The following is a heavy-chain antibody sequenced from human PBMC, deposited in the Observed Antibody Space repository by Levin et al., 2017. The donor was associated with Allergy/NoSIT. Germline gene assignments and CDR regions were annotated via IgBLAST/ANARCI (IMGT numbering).Heavy chain of an antibody. CDR2: INHSGST. Sequence: ASETLSLTCAVYGGSFSGYYWSWIRQPPGKGLEWIGEINHSGSTNYNPSLKSRVTISVDTSKNQFSLKLSSVTAADTAVYYCATGRLAYCGGDCYGNWFDPWGQGTLVTVSS. J-gene: IGHJ5*02. CDR3: ATGRLAYCGGDCYGNWFDP. V-gene: IGHV4-34*01. CDR1: GGSFSGYY. D-gene: IGHD2-21*02.